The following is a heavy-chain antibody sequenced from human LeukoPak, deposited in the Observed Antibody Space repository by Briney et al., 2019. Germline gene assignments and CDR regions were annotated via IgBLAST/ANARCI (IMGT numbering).Heavy chain of an antibody. CDR2: ISTTGRTI. CDR1: EFTFSDYE. D-gene: IGHD4-17*01. Sequence: GGSLRLSCVVSEFTFSDYEMNWIRQAPGKGLEWVAYISTTGRTIYYADSVKGRFTVSRNNAKNSLFLQMNSLTAGDTAVYYCARGATVTYYFDFWGQGTLVSVSP. CDR3: ARGATVTYYFDF. V-gene: IGHV3-48*03. J-gene: IGHJ4*02.